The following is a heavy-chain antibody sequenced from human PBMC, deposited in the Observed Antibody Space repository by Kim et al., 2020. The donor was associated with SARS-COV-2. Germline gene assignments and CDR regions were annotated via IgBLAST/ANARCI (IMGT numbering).Heavy chain of an antibody. Sequence: GVSLRLSCAASGFPFSNYWMNWARQAPGKGLEWVANIKQDGSETHYVDSLKGRFTISRDNAKNSVYLQINSLRDEDTAVYYCARIGYSSSCSDYWGQGTLVTVSS. D-gene: IGHD6-13*01. J-gene: IGHJ4*02. CDR3: ARIGYSSSCSDY. CDR2: IKQDGSET. V-gene: IGHV3-7*01. CDR1: GFPFSNYW.